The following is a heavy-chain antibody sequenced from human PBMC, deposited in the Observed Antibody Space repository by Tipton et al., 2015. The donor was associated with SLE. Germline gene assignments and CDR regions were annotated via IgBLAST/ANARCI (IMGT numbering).Heavy chain of an antibody. CDR3: ARVAPAEVFDS. Sequence: TLSLTCTVSGGSISSSSYYWGWIRQPPGKGLEWIGSIYYSGSTYYNPSLKSRVTISVDTSKNQFSLKLSSVTAADTAVYYCARVAPAEVFDSWGQGTLVTVSS. V-gene: IGHV4-39*01. CDR1: GGSISSSSYY. D-gene: IGHD2-2*01. CDR2: IYYSGST. J-gene: IGHJ4*02.